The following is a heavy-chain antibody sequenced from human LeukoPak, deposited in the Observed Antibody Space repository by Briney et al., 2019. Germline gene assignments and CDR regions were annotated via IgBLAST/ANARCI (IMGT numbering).Heavy chain of an antibody. V-gene: IGHV3-11*01. CDR3: ARDNCSGGSCYNP. CDR2: ISSSGSTI. D-gene: IGHD2-15*01. J-gene: IGHJ5*02. Sequence: GGSPRLSCAAPGFTFSDYYMSWIRQAPGKGLEWVSYISSSGSTIYYADSVKGRFTISRDNAKNSLYLQMNSLRAEDTAVYYCARDNCSGGSCYNPWGQGTLVTVSS. CDR1: GFTFSDYY.